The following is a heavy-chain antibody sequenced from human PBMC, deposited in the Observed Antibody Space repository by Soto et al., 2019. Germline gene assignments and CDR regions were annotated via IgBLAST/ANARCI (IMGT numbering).Heavy chain of an antibody. CDR2: IDASSNTI. CDR3: ARDNGAAAGDF. V-gene: IGHV3-48*03. J-gene: IGHJ4*02. Sequence: EVQLVASGGGLVQPGGSLRLSCAASGFSFRSYEMDWVRQAPGKGLEWLSYIDASSNTIYYADSVKGRVTVSRDNGKVSLYLHLSSLIAEDTAVYYCARDNGAAAGDFWGQGILVTVSS. D-gene: IGHD2-8*01. CDR1: GFSFRSYE.